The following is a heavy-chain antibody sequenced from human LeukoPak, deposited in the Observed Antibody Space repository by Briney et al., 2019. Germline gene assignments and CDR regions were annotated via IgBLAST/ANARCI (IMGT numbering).Heavy chain of an antibody. Sequence: GASVKVSCKASGYTFTGYYMHWVRQAPGQGLEWMGAINPRADRPSYSQKFRGRVTITRDTSTSTAYMELSSLGSADTAIYYCARDIGGGWRGFDYWGQGTLVTVSS. D-gene: IGHD2-21*01. V-gene: IGHV1-46*01. CDR1: GYTFTGYY. CDR2: INPRADRP. J-gene: IGHJ4*02. CDR3: ARDIGGGWRGFDY.